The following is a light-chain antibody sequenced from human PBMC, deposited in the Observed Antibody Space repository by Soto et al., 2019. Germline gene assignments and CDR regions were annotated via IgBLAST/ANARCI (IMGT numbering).Light chain of an antibody. Sequence: ALTQPASVSGSPGQSLPISCTGTSSDVGGYNYVSWYQQHPGKAPKVMIYDVSKRPSGISNRFSGSKSGNTASLTISGLQIEDEADYYCSSYTSGSTRVVFGGGTKLTVL. J-gene: IGLJ2*01. CDR2: DVS. CDR1: SSDVGGYNY. CDR3: SSYTSGSTRVV. V-gene: IGLV2-14*03.